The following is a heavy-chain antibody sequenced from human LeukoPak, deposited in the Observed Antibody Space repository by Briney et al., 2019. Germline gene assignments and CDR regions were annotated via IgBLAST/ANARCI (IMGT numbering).Heavy chain of an antibody. J-gene: IGHJ6*02. CDR3: ARALYCSSTSCYYYYYGMEV. Sequence: GGSLRLSCAASGFTFSSYWMHWVRQAPGKGLVWVSRINSDGSSTSYADSVKGRFTISRDNAKNTLYLQMSSLRAEDTAVYYCARALYCSSTSCYYYYYGMEVWGQGTTVTVSS. CDR1: GFTFSSYW. CDR2: INSDGSST. V-gene: IGHV3-74*01. D-gene: IGHD2-2*01.